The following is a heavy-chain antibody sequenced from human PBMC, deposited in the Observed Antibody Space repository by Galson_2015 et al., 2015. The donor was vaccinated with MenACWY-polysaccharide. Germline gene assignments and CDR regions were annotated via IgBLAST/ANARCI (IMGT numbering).Heavy chain of an antibody. J-gene: IGHJ3*01. CDR2: INLDGSVK. Sequence: SLRVSCAASGFSFESFWMSWVRHVPGKGLQEVAQINLDGSVKTYADSVRGRFTISRDNAEKSLSLQMSSLRADDTAVYYCARDPACGAFDVWGQGTMLLVSS. V-gene: IGHV3-7*03. CDR3: ARDPACGAFDV. CDR1: GFSFESFW.